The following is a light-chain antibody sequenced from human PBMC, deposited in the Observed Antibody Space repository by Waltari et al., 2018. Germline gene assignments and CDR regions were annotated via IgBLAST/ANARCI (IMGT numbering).Light chain of an antibody. CDR3: GTWDSSLSGAV. CDR2: ENS. V-gene: IGLV1-51*02. CDR1: SSHIGNNY. J-gene: IGLJ7*01. Sequence: QSVLTQPPSVSAAPGQRVTISCSGGSSHIGNNYVSWYRKFPGKAPKLLIYENSERPSGIPGRFSGSKSGTSATLDITGLQAGDEADYYCGTWDSSLSGAVFGGGTHLTVL.